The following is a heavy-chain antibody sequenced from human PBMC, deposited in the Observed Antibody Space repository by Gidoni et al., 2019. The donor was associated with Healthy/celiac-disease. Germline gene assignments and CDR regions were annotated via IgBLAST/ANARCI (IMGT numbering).Heavy chain of an antibody. CDR1: GYTFTSYD. J-gene: IGHJ6*02. CDR3: ARRYYDFWSGYYHYYYYGMDV. CDR2: MNPNSGNT. Sequence: QVQLVQSGAEVKKPGASVKVSCKASGYTFTSYDINWVRQATGQGLEWMGLMNPNSGNTGYAQKFQGRVTMTRNTSISTAYMELRSLRSEDTAVYYCARRYYDFWSGYYHYYYYGMDVWGQGTTVTVSS. V-gene: IGHV1-8*01. D-gene: IGHD3-3*01.